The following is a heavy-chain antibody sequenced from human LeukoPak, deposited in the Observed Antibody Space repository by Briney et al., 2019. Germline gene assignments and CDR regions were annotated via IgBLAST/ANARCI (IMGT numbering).Heavy chain of an antibody. Sequence: ASVKVSCKASGYTFTGYYMHWVRQAPGQRLEWMGWINTRTGNAYYSQELQGRLTITRDTSASTAYMELSSLRSEDMAVYYCAKDSGSGWYEFRWGQGTLVTVSS. J-gene: IGHJ4*02. CDR3: AKDSGSGWYEFR. V-gene: IGHV1-3*03. D-gene: IGHD6-19*01. CDR1: GYTFTGYY. CDR2: INTRTGNA.